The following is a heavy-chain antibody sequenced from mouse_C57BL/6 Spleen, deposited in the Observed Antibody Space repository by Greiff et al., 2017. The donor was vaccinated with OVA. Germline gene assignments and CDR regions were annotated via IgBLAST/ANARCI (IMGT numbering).Heavy chain of an antibody. CDR1: GYAFSSSW. D-gene: IGHD2-4*01. Sequence: VKLMESGPELVKPGASVKISCKASGYAFSSSWMNWVKQRPGKGLEWIGRIYPGDGDTNYNGKFKGKATLTADKSSSTAYMQLSSLTSEDSAVYFCARENYDPGLFAYWGQGTLVTVSA. CDR2: IYPGDGDT. V-gene: IGHV1-82*01. J-gene: IGHJ3*01. CDR3: ARENYDPGLFAY.